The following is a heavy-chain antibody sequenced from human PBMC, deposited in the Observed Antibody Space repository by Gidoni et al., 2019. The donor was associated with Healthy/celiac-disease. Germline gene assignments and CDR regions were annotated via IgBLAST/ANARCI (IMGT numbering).Heavy chain of an antibody. Sequence: EVQLVESGGGLVQPGGSLRLSCAASGFTFSSYAMSWVRQAPGKGLEWVSAISGSGGSTYYADSVKGRFTISRDNSKNTLYLQMNSLRAEDTAVHYCARARVSSGVIFDYWGQGTLVTVSS. D-gene: IGHD3-22*01. J-gene: IGHJ4*02. CDR2: ISGSGGST. V-gene: IGHV3-23*04. CDR3: ARARVSSGVIFDY. CDR1: GFTFSSYA.